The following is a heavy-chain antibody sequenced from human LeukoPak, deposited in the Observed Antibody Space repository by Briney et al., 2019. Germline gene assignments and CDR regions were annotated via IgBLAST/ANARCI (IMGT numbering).Heavy chain of an antibody. CDR3: ARDHAPRGGATLYYFDY. J-gene: IGHJ4*02. Sequence: SVKVSCKASGGTFSSYAISWVRQAPGQGLEWMGGIIPIFGTANYAQKFQGRVTITADESTSTAYMELSSLRSEDTAVYYCARDHAPRGGATLYYFDYWGQGTLVTVSS. V-gene: IGHV1-69*13. CDR1: GGTFSSYA. D-gene: IGHD1-26*01. CDR2: IIPIFGTA.